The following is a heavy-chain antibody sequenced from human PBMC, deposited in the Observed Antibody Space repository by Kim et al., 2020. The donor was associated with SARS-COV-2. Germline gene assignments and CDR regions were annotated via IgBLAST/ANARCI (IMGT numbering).Heavy chain of an antibody. Sequence: STSYHPSLKRRVTISVYKPKNQFSLKLGCVTAADTAVYYCARIAPEGPDYWGQGTLVTVSS. CDR2: ST. J-gene: IGHJ4*02. V-gene: IGHV4-4*02. D-gene: IGHD3-22*01. CDR3: ARIAPEGPDY.